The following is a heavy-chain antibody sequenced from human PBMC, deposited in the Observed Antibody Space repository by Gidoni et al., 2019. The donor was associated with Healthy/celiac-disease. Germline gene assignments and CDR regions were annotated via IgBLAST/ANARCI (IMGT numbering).Heavy chain of an antibody. V-gene: IGHV3-33*01. CDR1: GFTFSSYG. CDR3: ARDLGVRGVIIGNFDY. CDR2: IWYDGSNK. J-gene: IGHJ4*02. Sequence: QVQLVESGGGVVQPGRSLRLSCAASGFTFSSYGMHWVRQAPGKGLEWVAFIWYDGSNKYYADSVKGRFTISRDNSKNTLYLQMNSLRAEDTAVYYCARDLGVRGVIIGNFDYWGQGTLVTVSS. D-gene: IGHD3-10*01.